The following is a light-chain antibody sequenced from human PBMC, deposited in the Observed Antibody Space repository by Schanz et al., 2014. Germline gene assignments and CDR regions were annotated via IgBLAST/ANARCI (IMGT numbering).Light chain of an antibody. CDR2: GAS. J-gene: IGKJ2*01. CDR3: QQYNNWPPAT. V-gene: IGKV3-20*01. CDR1: QSVSSSY. Sequence: EIVLTQSPGTLSLSPGERATLSCRASQSVSSSYLAWYQQKPGQAPRLLIYGASSRATGIPDRFSGSGSGTDFTLTISSLQSDDFAVYYCQQYNNWPPATFGQGTKLEIK.